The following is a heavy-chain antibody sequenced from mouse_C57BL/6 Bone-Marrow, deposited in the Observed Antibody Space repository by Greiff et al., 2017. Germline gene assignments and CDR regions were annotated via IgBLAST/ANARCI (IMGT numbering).Heavy chain of an antibody. J-gene: IGHJ4*01. V-gene: IGHV1-9*01. CDR2: ILPGSGST. Sequence: QVQLKESGAELMKPGASVKLSCKATGYTFTGYWIEWVKQRPGHGLEWIGEILPGSGSTNYNEKFKGKATFTADKSSNTAYMQLSSLTTADSVIYYWSREGYCVFYAMDFWGQGTSVTVSS. CDR1: GYTFTGYW. D-gene: IGHD2-3*01. CDR3: SREGYCVFYAMDF.